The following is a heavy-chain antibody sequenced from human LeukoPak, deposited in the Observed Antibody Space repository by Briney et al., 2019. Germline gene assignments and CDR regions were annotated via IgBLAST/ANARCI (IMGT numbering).Heavy chain of an antibody. CDR1: GFTFSSYS. J-gene: IGHJ5*02. CDR2: ISSSSSKM. Sequence: GGSLRLSCAASGFTFSSYSMNWVRQAPGKGLEWVSSISSSSSKMYYADSVKGRFTISRDNAKNSLCLQMNSLRAEDTAVYYCAREDGEGFDPWGQGTLVTVSS. CDR3: AREDGEGFDP. V-gene: IGHV3-21*01. D-gene: IGHD4-17*01.